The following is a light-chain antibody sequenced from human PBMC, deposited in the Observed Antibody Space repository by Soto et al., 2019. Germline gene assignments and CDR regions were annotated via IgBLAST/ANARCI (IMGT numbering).Light chain of an antibody. V-gene: IGKV3-15*01. CDR2: HTS. CDR1: QSISGN. Sequence: EIVMTQSPATLSVSPGXSATLSCRASQSISGNLAWYQQKPGLAPRLLIYHTSIRATGVPARFSGSGSGTEFSLTISSLQSEDFAVYYCQRYDNWPLTFGGGTKVDIK. CDR3: QRYDNWPLT. J-gene: IGKJ4*01.